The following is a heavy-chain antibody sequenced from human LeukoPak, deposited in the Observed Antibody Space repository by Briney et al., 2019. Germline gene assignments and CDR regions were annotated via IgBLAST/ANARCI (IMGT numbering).Heavy chain of an antibody. CDR3: ARNWFDP. V-gene: IGHV4-39*01. J-gene: IGHJ5*02. Sequence: SETLSLTCTVSGGSISSSSYYWGWIRQPPGKGLEWIGSIYYSGSTYYNPSLKSRVTISVDTSKNQFSLKPSSVTAADTAVYYCARNWFDPWGQGTLVTVSS. CDR1: GGSISSSSYY. CDR2: IYYSGST.